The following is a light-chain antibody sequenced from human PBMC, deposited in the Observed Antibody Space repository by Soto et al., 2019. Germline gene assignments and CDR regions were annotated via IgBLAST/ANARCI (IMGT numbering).Light chain of an antibody. V-gene: IGKV3-11*01. CDR1: QSVTSY. CDR2: DTS. J-gene: IGKJ4*01. CDR3: QQRSNWPLT. Sequence: EIVLTQSPATLSLSPGVSATLSCRASQSVTSYLAWYQQKPGQAPRLLIYDTSNRATGIPARFSGSGSGTDFTLTISSLEPEDFAVYYCQQRSNWPLTFGGGTKVEIK.